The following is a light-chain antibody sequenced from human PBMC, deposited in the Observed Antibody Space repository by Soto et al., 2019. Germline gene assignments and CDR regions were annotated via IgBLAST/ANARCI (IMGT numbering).Light chain of an antibody. CDR1: QSVLYSSNNKNY. CDR2: WAS. J-gene: IGKJ2*01. V-gene: IGKV4-1*01. CDR3: QQYYSTPPYT. Sequence: DIVMTQSPDSLAVSLGERATINCKSSQSVLYSSNNKNYLAWYRQKPGQPPKLIIYWASIRESGVPDRISGSGSGTDFTLTIRSLQSEDVAVYYCQQYYSTPPYTFGQGTKLEIK.